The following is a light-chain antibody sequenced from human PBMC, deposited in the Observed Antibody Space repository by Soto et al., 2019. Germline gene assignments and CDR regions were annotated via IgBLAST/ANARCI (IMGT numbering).Light chain of an antibody. CDR3: SSYADNNKV. Sequence: QSALTQPPSASGSPGQSVTISCTGTSSDVGNYNYVSWYQQHPGKVPKLMIYEVNKRPSGVPDRFSGSKSGNTASLTVSGLQAEDEADYYCSSYADNNKVFGGGTKLTVL. CDR1: SSDVGNYNY. V-gene: IGLV2-8*01. CDR2: EVN. J-gene: IGLJ3*02.